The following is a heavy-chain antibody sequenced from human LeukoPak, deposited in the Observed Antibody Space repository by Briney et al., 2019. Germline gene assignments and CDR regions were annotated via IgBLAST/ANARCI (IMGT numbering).Heavy chain of an antibody. CDR2: IYYTGST. Sequence: SETLSLTCTVSGGSISRDYWSWIRQPPGKGLEWIGYIYYTGSTNYNPSLKSRVTISVDTSKNQFSLKLSSVTAADTAVYYCARRNCSGGSCTVDYWGQGTLVTVSS. V-gene: IGHV4-59*01. CDR3: ARRNCSGGSCTVDY. CDR1: GGSISRDY. D-gene: IGHD2-15*01. J-gene: IGHJ4*02.